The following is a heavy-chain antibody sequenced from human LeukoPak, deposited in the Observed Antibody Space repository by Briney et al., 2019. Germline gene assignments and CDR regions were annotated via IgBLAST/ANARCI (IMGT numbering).Heavy chain of an antibody. V-gene: IGHV4-59*08. D-gene: IGHD2/OR15-2a*01. CDR3: ARAFRARYFDL. Sequence: SETLSLTCTVSGGSISSYYWSWIRQPPGKGLEWIGYIYYSGSTNYNPSLKSRVTISIDTSKNQFSLRLSSVTAADTAVYYCARAFRARYFDLWGRGTLATVSS. CDR1: GGSISSYY. CDR2: IYYSGST. J-gene: IGHJ2*01.